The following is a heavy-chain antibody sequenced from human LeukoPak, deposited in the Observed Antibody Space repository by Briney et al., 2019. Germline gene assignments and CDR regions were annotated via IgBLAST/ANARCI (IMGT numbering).Heavy chain of an antibody. Sequence: SETLSLTCTVSGGSINNSNYYWVWIRQPPGKGLELIGSIFHSGITYYNPSLESRVTMSVDTSKNQFSLKLSSVTAADTAVYYCARKWELLAVFDYWGQGTLVTVSS. D-gene: IGHD1-26*01. CDR2: IFHSGIT. J-gene: IGHJ4*02. CDR3: ARKWELLAVFDY. CDR1: GGSINNSNYY. V-gene: IGHV4-39*07.